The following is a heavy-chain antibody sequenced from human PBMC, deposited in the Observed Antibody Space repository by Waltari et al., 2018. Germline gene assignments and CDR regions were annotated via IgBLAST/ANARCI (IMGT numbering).Heavy chain of an antibody. J-gene: IGHJ5*02. CDR3: ARVAVPAVTTNWFDP. CDR2: IYHSGST. V-gene: IGHV4-4*02. D-gene: IGHD2-2*01. Sequence: QVQLQESGPGLVKPSGTLSLTCAVSGLSLSTNTRWSWVRQPPGKGLEWIGEIYHSGSTNYNPSLERRVAISVDKSKNQFSLKVRSETAADTAVYYCARVAVPAVTTNWFDPWSQGTLVTVSS. CDR1: GLSLSTNTR.